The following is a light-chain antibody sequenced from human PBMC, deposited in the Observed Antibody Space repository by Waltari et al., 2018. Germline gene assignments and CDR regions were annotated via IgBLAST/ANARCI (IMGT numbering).Light chain of an antibody. J-gene: IGKJ4*01. Sequence: DIQMTQSPSSLSASVGDTVTITCRASQGISSYLNWFQQKPGKAPKLLIYAATTLQSGVPSRFSGSGSGTEFTLTISSLQPEDFAAYYCLQNNSYPLTFGGGTKVEIK. CDR1: QGISSY. CDR2: AAT. V-gene: IGKV1-17*01. CDR3: LQNNSYPLT.